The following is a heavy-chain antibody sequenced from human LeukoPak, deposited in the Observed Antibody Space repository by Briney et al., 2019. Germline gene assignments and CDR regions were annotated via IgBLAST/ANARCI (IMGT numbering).Heavy chain of an antibody. CDR3: ARVALDDSRSLDY. D-gene: IGHD3-22*01. J-gene: IGHJ4*02. CDR2: IIPIFGTA. V-gene: IGHV1-69*13. CDR1: GYTFTSYG. Sequence: SVKVSCKASGYTFTSYGISWVRQAPGQGLEWMGGIIPIFGTANYAQKFQGRVTITADESTSTAYMELSSLRSEDTAVYYCARVALDDSRSLDYWGQGTLVTVSS.